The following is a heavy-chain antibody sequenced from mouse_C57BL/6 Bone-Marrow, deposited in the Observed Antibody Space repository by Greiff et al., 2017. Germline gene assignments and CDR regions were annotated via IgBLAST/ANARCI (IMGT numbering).Heavy chain of an antibody. J-gene: IGHJ4*01. CDR2: IDPADSYT. Sequence: QVQLQQPGAELVMPGASVKLSCKASGYTFTSYWMHWVKQRPGQGLEWIGEIDPADSYTTYNQKFKGKSILTVDKSSSTAYMQLSSLPAEDSAVYYCARNLVWYYGSSYVGMDYWGQGTSVTVSS. CDR1: GYTFTSYW. CDR3: ARNLVWYYGSSYVGMDY. V-gene: IGHV1-69*01. D-gene: IGHD1-1*01.